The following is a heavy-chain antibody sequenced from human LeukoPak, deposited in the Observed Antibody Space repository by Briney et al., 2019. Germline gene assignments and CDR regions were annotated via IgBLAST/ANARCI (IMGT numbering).Heavy chain of an antibody. CDR1: GGSFSGYY. CDR2: IYYSGST. CDR3: ATTGYSSGWYEDYYYYYYMDV. D-gene: IGHD6-19*01. J-gene: IGHJ6*03. V-gene: IGHV4-34*01. Sequence: PSETLSLTCAVYGGSFSGYYWSWIRQPPGKGLEWIGSIYYSGSTYYNPSLKSRVTISIDTSKNQFSLKLSSVTAADTAVYYCATTGYSSGWYEDYYYYYYMDVWGKGTTVTVSS.